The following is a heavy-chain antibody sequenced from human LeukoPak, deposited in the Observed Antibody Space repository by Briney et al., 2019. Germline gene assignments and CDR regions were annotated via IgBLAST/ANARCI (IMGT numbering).Heavy chain of an antibody. V-gene: IGHV3-21*01. CDR2: ISSSSSYI. Sequence: GGSLRLSCAASGFTFSSYSMNWVRQAPGKGLEWVSSISSSSSYIYYADSVKGRFTISRDNAKNSLYLQMNSLRAEDTAVYYCARDLTTYYYGSGSYYNRDYWGQGTLVTVSS. CDR1: GFTFSSYS. CDR3: ARDLTTYYYGSGSYYNRDY. J-gene: IGHJ4*02. D-gene: IGHD3-10*01.